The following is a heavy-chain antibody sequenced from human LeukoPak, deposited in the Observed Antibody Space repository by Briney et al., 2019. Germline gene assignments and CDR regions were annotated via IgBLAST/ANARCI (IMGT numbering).Heavy chain of an antibody. J-gene: IGHJ4*02. CDR3: ARAWIGTFDY. CDR1: GGSISSSSYY. Sequence: PSETLSLTCTVSGGSISSSSYYWGWIRQPPGKGLEWIRSIYYSGSTYYNPSLKSRVTISVDTSKNQFSLKLSSVTAADTAVYYCARAWIGTFDYWGQGTLVTVSS. CDR2: IYYSGST. D-gene: IGHD1-26*01. V-gene: IGHV4-39*07.